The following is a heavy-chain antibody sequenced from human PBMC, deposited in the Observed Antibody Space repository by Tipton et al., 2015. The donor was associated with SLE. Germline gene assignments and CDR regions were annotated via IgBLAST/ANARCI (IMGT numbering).Heavy chain of an antibody. J-gene: IGHJ4*02. D-gene: IGHD6-13*01. CDR2: IYPGDSDT. CDR1: GYSFTSYW. Sequence: VQLVQSGAEVKKPGESLKISCKGSGYSFTSYWIGWVRQMPGKGLEWMGIIYPGDSDTRYSPPFQGQVTISAAKSISTAYLQWSSLKASDTAMYYCARHPPRSSSRSSFDYWGQGTLVTVSS. V-gene: IGHV5-51*01. CDR3: ARHPPRSSSRSSFDY.